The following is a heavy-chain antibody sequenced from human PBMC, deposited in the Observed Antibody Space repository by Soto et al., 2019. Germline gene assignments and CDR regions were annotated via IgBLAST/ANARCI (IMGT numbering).Heavy chain of an antibody. CDR2: IYYSGST. CDR1: GGSISSGGYY. Sequence: SETLSLTCTVSGGSISSGGYYWSWIRQHPGKGLEWIGYIYYSGSTYYNPSLKSRVTISVDTSKNQFSLKLSSVTAADTAVYYCAREMAVTTNYYMDVWGKGTTVTVSS. CDR3: AREMAVTTNYYMDV. D-gene: IGHD4-4*01. V-gene: IGHV4-31*03. J-gene: IGHJ6*03.